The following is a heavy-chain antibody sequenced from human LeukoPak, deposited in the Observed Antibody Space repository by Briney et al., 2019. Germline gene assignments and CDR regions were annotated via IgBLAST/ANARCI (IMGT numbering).Heavy chain of an antibody. J-gene: IGHJ4*02. D-gene: IGHD3-22*01. CDR3: ARDGNYYYDRSGYYGDDY. CDR2: INPSGGST. CDR1: GYIFTSYY. Sequence: ASVKVSCKASGYIFTSYYMHWVRQAPGQGLEWMGIINPSGGSTSYAQKFQGRVTMTRDTSTSTVYMELSSLRSEDTAVYYCARDGNYYYDRSGYYGDDYWGQGALVTVSS. V-gene: IGHV1-46*01.